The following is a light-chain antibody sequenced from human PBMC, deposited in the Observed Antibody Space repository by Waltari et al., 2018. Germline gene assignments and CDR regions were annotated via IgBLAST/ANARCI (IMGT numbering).Light chain of an antibody. Sequence: QSALTQPASVSGSPGQSITVSCTATSSDLGVYDFVSWYQHHPGQAPKLIIYDVFKPPSGVLYSFSCSQSGNTASLSLSWLPAYDRGDFFLTSSTFRNPFFGGGAKLTV. CDR1: SSDLGVYDF. J-gene: IGLJ2*01. CDR3: TSSTFRNPF. CDR2: DVF. V-gene: IGLV2-14*03.